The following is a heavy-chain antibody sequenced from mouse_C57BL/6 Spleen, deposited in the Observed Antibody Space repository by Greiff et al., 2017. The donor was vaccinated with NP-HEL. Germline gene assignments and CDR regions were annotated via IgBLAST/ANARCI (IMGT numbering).Heavy chain of an antibody. CDR1: GYTFTDYE. D-gene: IGHD2-3*01. Sequence: QVQLKESGAELVRPGASVTLSCKASGYTFTDYEMHWVKQTPVHGLEWIGAIDPETGGTAYNQKFKGKAILTADKSSSPAYMELRSLTSEDSAVYYCTRGDGYWYFDVWGTGTTVTVSS. J-gene: IGHJ1*03. V-gene: IGHV1-15*01. CDR3: TRGDGYWYFDV. CDR2: IDPETGGT.